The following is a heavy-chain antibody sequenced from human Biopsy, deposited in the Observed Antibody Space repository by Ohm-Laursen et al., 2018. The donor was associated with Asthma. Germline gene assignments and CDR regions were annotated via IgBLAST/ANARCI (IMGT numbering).Heavy chain of an antibody. Sequence: SLRLSCSASGVSFSNFAIHWVRQAPGKGLEWVGVISKDASTQDYADSVKGRFTMARDNSKNTLDLQMNSLREEDTAVYYCVRDGTDDAFDIWGQGTVVSVSS. V-gene: IGHV3-30*01. J-gene: IGHJ3*02. CDR3: VRDGTDDAFDI. CDR2: ISKDASTQ. CDR1: GVSFSNFA. D-gene: IGHD1-1*01.